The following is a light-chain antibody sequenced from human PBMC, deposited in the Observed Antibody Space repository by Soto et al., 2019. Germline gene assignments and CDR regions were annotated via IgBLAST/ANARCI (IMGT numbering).Light chain of an antibody. J-gene: IGLJ1*01. V-gene: IGLV1-44*01. CDR2: GNH. CDR1: ISNIGSNT. CDR3: ATWAASLNALYV. Sequence: QSVLTQPPSASGTPGQKVTISCSGSISNIGSNTVNWFQHLPGTAPKLLIYGNHQRPSGVPDRFSGSKSGISASLAISGLQSEDEADYYSATWAASLNALYVFGTGTKVT.